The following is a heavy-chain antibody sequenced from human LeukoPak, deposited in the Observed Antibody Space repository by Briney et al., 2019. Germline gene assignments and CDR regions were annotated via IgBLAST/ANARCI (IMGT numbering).Heavy chain of an antibody. CDR3: AKEAVAGIVDY. V-gene: IGHV3-23*01. J-gene: IGHJ4*02. CDR2: VNGGGGDT. CDR1: GFTFSSYA. D-gene: IGHD6-19*01. Sequence: QPGGSLRLSCAASGFTFSSYAMSWVRQPPGKGLEWVSAVNGGGGDTYYADFVKGRFTISRDNSKSTLYLQMNSLRAEDTAVYYCAKEAVAGIVDYWGQGTLVTVSS.